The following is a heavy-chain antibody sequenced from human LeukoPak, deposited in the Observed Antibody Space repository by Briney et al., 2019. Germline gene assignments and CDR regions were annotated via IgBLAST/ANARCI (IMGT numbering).Heavy chain of an antibody. J-gene: IGHJ3*02. V-gene: IGHV1-18*04. CDR2: ISAYNGNT. CDR3: ARGIPDIVVVVAADDAFDI. Sequence: APVKVSCKASGYTFTSDGISWVRQAPGQGLEWMGWISAYNGNTNYAQKLQGRVTMTTDTSTSTAYMELRSLRSDDTAVYYCARGIPDIVVVVAADDAFDIWGQGTMVTVSS. CDR1: GYTFTSDG. D-gene: IGHD2-15*01.